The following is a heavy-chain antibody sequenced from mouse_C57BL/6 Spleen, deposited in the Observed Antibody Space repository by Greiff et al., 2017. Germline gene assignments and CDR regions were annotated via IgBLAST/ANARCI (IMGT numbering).Heavy chain of an antibody. D-gene: IGHD2-4*01. CDR2: IYPGSGST. CDR1: GYTFTSYW. CDR3: AILYDYLYYFDY. V-gene: IGHV1-55*01. J-gene: IGHJ2*01. Sequence: QVQLKQPGAELVKPGASVTMSCKASGYTFTSYWITWVKQRPGQGLEWIGDIYPGSGSTNYNEKFKSKATLTVDTSSSTAYMQLSSLTSEDSAVYYCAILYDYLYYFDYWGQGTTLTVSS.